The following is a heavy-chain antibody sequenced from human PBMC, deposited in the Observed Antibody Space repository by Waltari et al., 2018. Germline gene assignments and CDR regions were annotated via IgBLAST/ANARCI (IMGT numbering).Heavy chain of an antibody. CDR2: ISSSSSYI. J-gene: IGHJ4*02. V-gene: IGHV3-21*01. CDR1: GFTFSSYS. Sequence: EVQLVESGGGLVKPGGSLSLSCAASGFTFSSYSMNWVRQAPGKGLEWVSSISSSSSYIYYADSVKGRFTISRDNAKNSLYLQMNSLRAEDTAVYYCARVGSGGSYYCPDYWGQGTLVTVSS. D-gene: IGHD1-26*01. CDR3: ARVGSGGSYYCPDY.